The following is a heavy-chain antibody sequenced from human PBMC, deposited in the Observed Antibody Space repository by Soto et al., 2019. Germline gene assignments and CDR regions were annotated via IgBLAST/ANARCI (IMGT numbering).Heavy chain of an antibody. V-gene: IGHV1-69*01. CDR3: ARDGGRHSGGIDY. CDR1: GVTFSSYS. Sequence: QVQLVESGAEVKKPGSSVKVSCKASGVTFSSYSINWVRQAPGQGLEWMGESIRIFGTANYAQKFQGRVTITADESTSTASMERSSLTSEDTSVYYCARDGGRHSGGIDYWGQGTLVTVSS. D-gene: IGHD1-26*01. J-gene: IGHJ4*02. CDR2: SIRIFGTA.